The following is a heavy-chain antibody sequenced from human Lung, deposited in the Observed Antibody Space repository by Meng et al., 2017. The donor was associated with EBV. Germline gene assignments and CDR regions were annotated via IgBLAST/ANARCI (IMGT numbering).Heavy chain of an antibody. CDR2: IDDSGST. CDR3: ARGKQDAWELLAY. Sequence: QVKRQRWGPGLAKPSGTLSLTCGVSGVSIISNNRWTWVRQPPGKGLEWIGDIDDSGSTNYNPSLNSRISISLDKSKNHFSLKVNSVAAADTAVYYCARGKQDAWELLAYWGQGALVTVSS. J-gene: IGHJ4*02. D-gene: IGHD1-26*01. V-gene: IGHV4-4*02. CDR1: GVSIISNNR.